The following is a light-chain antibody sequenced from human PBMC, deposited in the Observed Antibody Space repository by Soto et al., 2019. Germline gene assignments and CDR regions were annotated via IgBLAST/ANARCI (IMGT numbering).Light chain of an antibody. CDR1: QSVSSY. Sequence: PGEGATLSCRVSQSVSSYLAWYQQKPGQAPRLLIYDASNRATGIPARFSGSGSGTDFTLTISSLEPEDFAVYYCQQRGNWPITFGQGTRLEIK. J-gene: IGKJ5*01. CDR3: QQRGNWPIT. V-gene: IGKV3-11*01. CDR2: DAS.